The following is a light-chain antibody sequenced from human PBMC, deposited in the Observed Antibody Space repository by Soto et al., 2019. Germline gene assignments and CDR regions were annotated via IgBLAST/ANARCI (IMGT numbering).Light chain of an antibody. Sequence: DIVLTQSPGTLSLSPGERATLSCRASQSVSGKYLAWYQQKPGQAPRVLIYGASIRATGIPERFSGGGSGTDFTLTITRLEPEDFAVYYCQQYGSSPPTFGQGTKVEIK. CDR3: QQYGSSPPT. CDR2: GAS. J-gene: IGKJ1*01. V-gene: IGKV3-20*01. CDR1: QSVSGKY.